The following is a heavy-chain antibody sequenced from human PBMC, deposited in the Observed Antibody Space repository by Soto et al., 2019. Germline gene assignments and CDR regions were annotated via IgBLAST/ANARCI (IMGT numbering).Heavy chain of an antibody. D-gene: IGHD6-13*01. CDR3: ARSQYSSSWYPFDY. J-gene: IGHJ4*02. V-gene: IGHV3-33*01. CDR1: GFTFSSYG. Sequence: QVQLVESGGGVVQPGRSLRLSCAASGFTFSSYGMHWVRQAPGKGLEWVAVIYYDGSNKYYADSGKGRFTISRDNSENTRYMQKNRLRAEDTAVFYCARSQYSSSWYPFDYWGQGTLVTVSS. CDR2: IYYDGSNK.